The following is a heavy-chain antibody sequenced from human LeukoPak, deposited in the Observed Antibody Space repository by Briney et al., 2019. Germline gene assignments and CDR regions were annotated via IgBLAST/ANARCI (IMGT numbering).Heavy chain of an antibody. Sequence: ASVKVSCKASGYTFTSYYMHWVRQAPGQGLEWMGIINPSGGSTNYAQKLQGRVTMTTDTSTSTAYMELRSLRSDDTAVYYCARGGGYYDSSGLISLGDWGQGTLVTVSS. CDR1: GYTFTSYY. V-gene: IGHV1-46*01. CDR3: ARGGGYYDSSGLISLGD. CDR2: INPSGGST. D-gene: IGHD3-22*01. J-gene: IGHJ4*02.